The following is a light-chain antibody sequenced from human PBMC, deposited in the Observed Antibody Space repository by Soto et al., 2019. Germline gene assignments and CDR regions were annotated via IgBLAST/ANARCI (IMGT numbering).Light chain of an antibody. CDR3: SSYAGSSNV. CDR1: SSDVGGYDR. J-gene: IGLJ1*01. CDR2: EVN. V-gene: IGLV2-8*01. Sequence: QSALTQPPSASGSPGQSVTISCTGTSSDVGGYDRVSWYQQHPGKVPKLMIYEVNKRPSGVPDRFSGSKSGNTASLTVSGLQAEDEADYYCSSYAGSSNVFGTGTKLTVL.